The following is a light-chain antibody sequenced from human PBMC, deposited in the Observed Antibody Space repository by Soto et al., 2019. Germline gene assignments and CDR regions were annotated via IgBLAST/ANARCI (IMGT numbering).Light chain of an antibody. Sequence: QPVLTQSPSASASLGASVKLTCTLSSGHSSYAIAWHQQQPEKGPRYLMKLNSDGSHSRGDGIPDRFSGSSSGAERYLTISRLQSEDEADYSCQTWGTGIHVFGTGTKLTVL. CDR2: LNSDGSH. V-gene: IGLV4-69*01. J-gene: IGLJ1*01. CDR3: QTWGTGIHV. CDR1: SGHSSYA.